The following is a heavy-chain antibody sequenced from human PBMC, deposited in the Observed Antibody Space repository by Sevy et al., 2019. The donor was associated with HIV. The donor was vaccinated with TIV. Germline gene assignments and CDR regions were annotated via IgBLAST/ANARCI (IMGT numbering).Heavy chain of an antibody. CDR1: GFTFSSYA. J-gene: IGHJ4*02. CDR2: ISYDGSNK. V-gene: IGHV3-30-3*01. D-gene: IGHD3-22*01. CDR3: SSDQYYDSSGSPYFDY. Sequence: GGSLRLSCAASGFTFSSYAMHWVRQAPGKGLEWVAVISYDGSNKYYADSVKGRFTISRDNSKNTLYLQMNSLRAEDTAVYYYSSDQYYDSSGSPYFDYWGQGTLVTVSS.